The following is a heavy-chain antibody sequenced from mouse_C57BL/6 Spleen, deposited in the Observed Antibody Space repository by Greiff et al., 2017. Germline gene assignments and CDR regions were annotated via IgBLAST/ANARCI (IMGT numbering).Heavy chain of an antibody. CDR1: GFSLSTFGMG. Sequence: QVTLKESGPGILQPSQTLSLTCSLSGFSLSTFGMGVGWIRQPSGKGLEWLAHIWWDDDKYYNPALKSRLTISKDTSKNQVFLKIANVDTADTATYYCARMITTVVATDYYAMDYWGQGTSVTVSS. D-gene: IGHD1-1*01. V-gene: IGHV8-8*01. CDR2: IWWDDDK. J-gene: IGHJ4*01. CDR3: ARMITTVVATDYYAMDY.